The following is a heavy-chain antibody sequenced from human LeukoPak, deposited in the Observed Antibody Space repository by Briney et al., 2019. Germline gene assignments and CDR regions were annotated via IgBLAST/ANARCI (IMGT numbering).Heavy chain of an antibody. V-gene: IGHV1-69*01. Sequence: SVKVSCKASGGTFSSYAISWVRQAPGQGLEWMGGIIPIFGTANYAQKLQGRVTITADESTSTAYMELSSLRSEDTAVYYCARDLNPQGYCSGGSCYFSGAFDIWGQGTMVTVSS. J-gene: IGHJ3*02. CDR2: IIPIFGTA. CDR3: ARDLNPQGYCSGGSCYFSGAFDI. CDR1: GGTFSSYA. D-gene: IGHD2-15*01.